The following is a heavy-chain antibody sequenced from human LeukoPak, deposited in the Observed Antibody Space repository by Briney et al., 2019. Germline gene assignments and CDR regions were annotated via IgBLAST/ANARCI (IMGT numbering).Heavy chain of an antibody. D-gene: IGHD5/OR15-5a*01. CDR3: ARGWAVSTDGYFQH. Sequence: GSLRLSCAASGFTVSSNYMSWVRQAPGKGLEWVSVIYSGGSTYYADSVKGRFTISRDNSKNTLYLQMNSLRAEDTAVYYCARGWAVSTDGYFQHWGQGTLVTISS. CDR2: IYSGGST. J-gene: IGHJ1*01. V-gene: IGHV3-53*01. CDR1: GFTVSSNY.